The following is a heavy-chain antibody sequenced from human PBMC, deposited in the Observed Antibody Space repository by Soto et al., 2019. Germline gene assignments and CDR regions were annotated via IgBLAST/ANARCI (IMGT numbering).Heavy chain of an antibody. J-gene: IGHJ4*02. CDR2: IYYSGST. CDR1: GGSISSYY. Sequence: SETLSLTCTVSGGSISSYYWSWIRQPPGKGLEWIGYIYYSGSTNYNPSLKSRVTISVDTSKNQFSLKLSSLRPEDTAVYFCVKSLQCYSSGCTFDYWGQGALVTVSS. V-gene: IGHV4-59*01. D-gene: IGHD6-19*01. CDR3: VKSLQCYSSGCTFDY.